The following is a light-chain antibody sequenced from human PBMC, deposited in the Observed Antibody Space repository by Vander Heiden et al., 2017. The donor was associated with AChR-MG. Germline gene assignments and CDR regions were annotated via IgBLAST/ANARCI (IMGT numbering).Light chain of an antibody. Sequence: DIVLTQSPGTLSLSPGERATLSCRASQSVSSSYLAWYQQKPGQAPRLLIYGASSRATGIPDRFSGSGSGTDFTLTISRLEPEDFAVYYCQQDGSSPITFGQGTRLDIK. CDR3: QQDGSSPIT. J-gene: IGKJ5*01. CDR2: GAS. CDR1: QSVSSSY. V-gene: IGKV3-20*01.